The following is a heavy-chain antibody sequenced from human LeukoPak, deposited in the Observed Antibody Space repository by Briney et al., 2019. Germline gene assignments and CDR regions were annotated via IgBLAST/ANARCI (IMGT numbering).Heavy chain of an antibody. D-gene: IGHD5-12*01. CDR1: GDFFTSYC. V-gene: IGHV5-51*01. Sequence: EALQIFCKGAGDFFTSYCSRSWRRLAAKNRVWMGIIYPGDSDTRYSPSFQGQVTISADKSISTAYLQWSSLKASDTAMYYCARRGATAHYGMDVWGQGTTVTVSS. J-gene: IGHJ6*02. CDR2: IYPGDSDT. CDR3: ARRGATAHYGMDV.